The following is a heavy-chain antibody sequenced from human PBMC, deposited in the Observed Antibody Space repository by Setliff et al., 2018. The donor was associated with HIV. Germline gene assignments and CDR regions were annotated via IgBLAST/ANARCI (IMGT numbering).Heavy chain of an antibody. Sequence: GGPLRLSCAASGFTFSSYSMNWVRQAPGKGLEWVSSISSSSSYIYYADSVKGRFTISRDNAKNSLYLQMNSLRAEDTAVYYCARDLGGNSYYYYYYMDVWGKGTRSPSP. CDR2: ISSSSSYI. CDR1: GFTFSSYS. D-gene: IGHD2-21*02. V-gene: IGHV3-21*01. J-gene: IGHJ6*03. CDR3: ARDLGGNSYYYYYYMDV.